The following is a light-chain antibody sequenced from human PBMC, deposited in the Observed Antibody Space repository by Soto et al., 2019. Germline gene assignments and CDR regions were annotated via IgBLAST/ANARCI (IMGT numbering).Light chain of an antibody. CDR1: QGISSY. CDR2: AAS. J-gene: IGKJ3*01. CDR3: QQYGSSPAFT. V-gene: IGKV1-8*01. Sequence: AIGMTQSPASLSASTGDRVTITCRASQGISSYLAWYQQKPGKAPKLLIYAASTLQSGVPSRFSGSGSGTDFTLTISRLEPEDFAVYYCQQYGSSPAFTFGPGTKVDIK.